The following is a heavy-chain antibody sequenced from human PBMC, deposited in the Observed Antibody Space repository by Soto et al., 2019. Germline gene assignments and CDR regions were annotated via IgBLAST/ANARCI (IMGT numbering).Heavy chain of an antibody. D-gene: IGHD3-22*01. CDR3: ARDRRALNYYYGSGPPYGMDV. V-gene: IGHV1-3*01. J-gene: IGHJ6*02. Sequence: ASVKVSCKASGYTFTRYAMHWVRQAPGQRLEWMGWINAGNGNTKYSQKFQGRVTITRDTSASTAYMELSSLRSEDTAVYYCARDRRALNYYYGSGPPYGMDVSDQGTTVPVS. CDR2: INAGNGNT. CDR1: GYTFTRYA.